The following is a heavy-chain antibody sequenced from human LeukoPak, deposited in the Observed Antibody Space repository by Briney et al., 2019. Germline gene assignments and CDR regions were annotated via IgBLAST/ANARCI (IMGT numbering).Heavy chain of an antibody. V-gene: IGHV3-48*03. CDR2: IRGSGSTI. Sequence: PGGSLRLSCAASGLTFSRHEMNWIRQAPGQGREWVAQIRGSGSTISYADSVKGRFTISRDNAKNLLYLQMNSLRVEDTAIYHCVRDRGPLAGGQWWFDPWGQGTLVTVSS. CDR1: GLTFSRHE. D-gene: IGHD2-8*01. J-gene: IGHJ5*02. CDR3: VRDRGPLAGGQWWFDP.